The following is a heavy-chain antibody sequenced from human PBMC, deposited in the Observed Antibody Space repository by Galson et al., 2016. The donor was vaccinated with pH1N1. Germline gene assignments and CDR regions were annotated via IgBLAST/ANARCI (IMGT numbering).Heavy chain of an antibody. CDR3: ARQDDFGDYRGDALDI. D-gene: IGHD4-17*01. CDR1: GYRFTSYW. CDR2: VNPGGSTI. J-gene: IGHJ3*02. V-gene: IGHV5-51*01. Sequence: QSGAEVKKPGESPKISCKASGYRFTSYWIAWVRQEPGKGLEWVGVVNPGGSTIRYSPPFQGQVTISSDKSINSAYLQWSSLKASDTATYYCARQDDFGDYRGDALDIWGQGTRVIVSS.